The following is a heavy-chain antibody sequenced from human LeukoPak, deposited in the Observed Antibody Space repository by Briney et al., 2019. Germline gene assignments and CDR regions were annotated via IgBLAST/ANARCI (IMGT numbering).Heavy chain of an antibody. CDR1: GGSFSVYY. CDR2: INHSGST. D-gene: IGHD1-26*01. CDR3: ARLISGSYYFRYYYMDV. V-gene: IGHV4-34*01. Sequence: SETLSPTCAVYGGSFSVYYWSWIRQPPGKGLEWIGEINHSGSTNYNPSLKSRATISVDTSKNQFSLKLSSVTAADTAVYYCARLISGSYYFRYYYMDVWGKGTTVTISS. J-gene: IGHJ6*03.